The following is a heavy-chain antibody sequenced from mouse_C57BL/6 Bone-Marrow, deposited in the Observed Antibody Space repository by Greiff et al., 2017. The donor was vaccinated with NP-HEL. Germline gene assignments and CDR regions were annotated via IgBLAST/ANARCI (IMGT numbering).Heavy chain of an antibody. CDR3: ARIYYGNYLDY. CDR2: IRNKANGYTT. D-gene: IGHD2-1*01. CDR1: GFTFTDYY. Sequence: EVKLVESGGGLVQPGGSLSLSCAASGFTFTDYYMSWVRQPPGKALEWLGFIRNKANGYTTAYSASVKGRFTISRDNSQSILYLQMNALRAEDSATYYCARIYYGNYLDYWGQGTSVTVSS. V-gene: IGHV7-3*01. J-gene: IGHJ4*01.